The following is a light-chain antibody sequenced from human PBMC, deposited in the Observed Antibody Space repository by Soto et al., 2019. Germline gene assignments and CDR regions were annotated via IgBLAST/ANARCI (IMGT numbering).Light chain of an antibody. CDR1: NNDVGAYNY. J-gene: IGLJ2*01. CDR2: DVS. CDR3: SSYTTYSTLV. Sequence: QSALTQPASVSGSPGQSITISCTGTNNDVGAYNYVSWYQQHPGKAPKLMIYDVSNRPSGISNRFSGYKSGNTASLTISGLQAEDEAHYYCSSYTTYSTLVFGGGTKVTVL. V-gene: IGLV2-14*03.